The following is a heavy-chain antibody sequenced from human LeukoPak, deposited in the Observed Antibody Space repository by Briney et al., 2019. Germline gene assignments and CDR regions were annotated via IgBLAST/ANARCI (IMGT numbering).Heavy chain of an antibody. D-gene: IGHD5-12*01. J-gene: IGHJ4*02. CDR1: GFTFSSYA. CDR3: AKQGGYSDYETLDY. Sequence: GSLRLSCAASGFTFSSYAMTWVRQAPGKGLEWVSTISGSGDSTYYADSVKGRFTISRDNSKNTLYLQMNSLRPEDTAVYYCAKQGGYSDYETLDYWGQGTLVTVSS. CDR2: ISGSGDST. V-gene: IGHV3-23*01.